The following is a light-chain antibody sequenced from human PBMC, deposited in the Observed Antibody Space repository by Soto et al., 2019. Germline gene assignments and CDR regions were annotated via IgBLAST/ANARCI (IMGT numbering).Light chain of an antibody. CDR2: GAS. CDR3: QQYGRSSWT. V-gene: IGKV3-20*01. CDR1: QSVSSR. Sequence: EIVMTQSPGTLSLSPGERATLSCRASQSVSSRLAWYQQKPGQAPRLLISGASSRATGIPDRFSGSGSGTDFTLTISRLEPEDFAVYYCQQYGRSSWTFGQGTKVDNK. J-gene: IGKJ1*01.